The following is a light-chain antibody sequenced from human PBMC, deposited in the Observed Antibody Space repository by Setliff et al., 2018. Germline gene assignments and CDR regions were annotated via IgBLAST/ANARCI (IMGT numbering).Light chain of an antibody. CDR1: QSLLYSSNNKNY. V-gene: IGKV4-1*01. J-gene: IGKJ5*01. CDR2: WAS. Sequence: DIVMTQYPDSLAVSLGERATINCKSSQSLLYSSNNKNYLAWYQQKPGQPPKLLIYWASTRESGVPDRFSGSGSGTDFTLTISSLQAEDVAVYYCQQYYNTPITFGQGTRLEIK. CDR3: QQYYNTPIT.